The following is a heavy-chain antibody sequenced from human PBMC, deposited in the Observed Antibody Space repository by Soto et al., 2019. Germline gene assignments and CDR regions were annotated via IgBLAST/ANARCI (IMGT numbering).Heavy chain of an antibody. CDR2: INAGNGNT. CDR1: GYTFTSYA. D-gene: IGHD3-10*01. J-gene: IGHJ6*02. V-gene: IGHV1-3*01. Sequence: ASVKVSCKASGYTFTSYAMHWVRQAPGHRLEWMGWINAGNGNTKYSQKFQCGVTITRDTSASTAYMELSSLRSEDMAVYYCARGAMVRDNFYGMVGWGLGTTVTVFS. CDR3: ARGAMVRDNFYGMVG.